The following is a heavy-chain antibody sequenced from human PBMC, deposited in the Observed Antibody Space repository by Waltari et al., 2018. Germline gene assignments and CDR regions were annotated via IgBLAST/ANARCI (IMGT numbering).Heavy chain of an antibody. Sequence: EVRLAVSGGGLVQPGGSLRLSCAASAFTFTNYWSYWVRHAPGKGLVRVAECNKEGSHWEYVGVVKGRSTGSRDNGKNTLDREMKSRRLGETSLDNCASWGLAGATPDNRGQGSLVTVSS. CDR3: ASWGLAGATPDN. CDR2: CNKEGSHW. J-gene: IGHJ4*02. CDR1: AFTFTNYW. V-gene: IGHV3-74*03. D-gene: IGHD1-26*01.